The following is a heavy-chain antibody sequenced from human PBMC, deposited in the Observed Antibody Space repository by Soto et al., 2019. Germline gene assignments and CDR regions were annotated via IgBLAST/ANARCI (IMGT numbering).Heavy chain of an antibody. Sequence: EVQLLASGGGLVQPGGSLRLSCAASGFTFKSYAMSWVRQAPGKGLEWVSAIGSSGAGTYYADSVKGRFTISRDNSKNTLYLQLNSLRGEDTPVYYCARQIGYCSSANCYFDYWGQGTLVTVSS. CDR1: GFTFKSYA. D-gene: IGHD2-2*01. V-gene: IGHV3-23*01. CDR3: ARQIGYCSSANCYFDY. CDR2: IGSSGAGT. J-gene: IGHJ4*02.